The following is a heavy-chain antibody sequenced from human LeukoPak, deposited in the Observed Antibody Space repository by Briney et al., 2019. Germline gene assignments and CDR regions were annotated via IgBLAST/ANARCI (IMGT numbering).Heavy chain of an antibody. D-gene: IGHD2-15*01. V-gene: IGHV3-30-3*01. Sequence: GGSLRLSCAASGFTFSSYAMHWVRQAPGKGLEWVAVISYDGSNKYYADSVKGRFTISRDNSKNTLYLQMNSLRAEDTAVYYCAREDCSGGSCYFGIFDPWGQGTLVTVSS. J-gene: IGHJ5*02. CDR2: ISYDGSNK. CDR3: AREDCSGGSCYFGIFDP. CDR1: GFTFSSYA.